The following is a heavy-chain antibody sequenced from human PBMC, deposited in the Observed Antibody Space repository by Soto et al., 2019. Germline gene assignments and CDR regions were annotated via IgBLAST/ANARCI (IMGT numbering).Heavy chain of an antibody. Sequence: QMQLQESGPGLEKPSETLSLTCTVSGGSISSSSYYWGWIRQPPGQGLEWLGTIYSLGNTYYNPSLKSRVTISVDKSKSQLFLKLSSVTAPDTAVYYCARQIYDSSGYYYAYWGQGTLVTVSS. CDR1: GGSISSSSYY. D-gene: IGHD3-22*01. CDR2: IYSLGNT. CDR3: ARQIYDSSGYYYAY. V-gene: IGHV4-39*01. J-gene: IGHJ4*02.